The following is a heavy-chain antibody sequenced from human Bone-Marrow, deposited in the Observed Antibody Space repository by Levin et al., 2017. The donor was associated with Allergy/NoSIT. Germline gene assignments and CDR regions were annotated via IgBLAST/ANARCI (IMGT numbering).Heavy chain of an antibody. CDR1: GGSINNDGYY. D-gene: IGHD1-1*01. V-gene: IGHV4-31*11. J-gene: IGHJ6*02. CDR3: ARDHPRGDWSYGMDV. CDR2: IDDSGST. Sequence: SETLSLTCAVSGGSINNDGYYWTWIRQHPGKGLEWVGYIDDSGSTYYNPSLRSRVTISVHPTTRKFFLRLSSVTAADTAVYHCARDHPRGDWSYGMDVWGQGTTVIVSS.